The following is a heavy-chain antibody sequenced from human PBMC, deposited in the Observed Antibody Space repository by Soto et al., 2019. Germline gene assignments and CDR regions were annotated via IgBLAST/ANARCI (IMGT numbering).Heavy chain of an antibody. D-gene: IGHD6-19*01. Sequence: SVKVSCKASGYTFTSYGISWVRQAPGQGLEWMGGIIPIFGTANYAQKFQGRVTITADESTSTAYMELSSLRSEDTAVYYCASEGSSGRAWFDPWGQGTLVTVSS. CDR3: ASEGSSGRAWFDP. V-gene: IGHV1-69*13. CDR2: IIPIFGTA. CDR1: GYTFTSYG. J-gene: IGHJ5*02.